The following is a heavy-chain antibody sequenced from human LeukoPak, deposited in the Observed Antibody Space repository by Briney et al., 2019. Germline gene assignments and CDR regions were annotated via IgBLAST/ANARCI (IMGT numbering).Heavy chain of an antibody. Sequence: PSETLSLTCTVSGGSISSYYWSWIRQPPGKGLEWIGYIYYSGSTNYNPSLKSRVTISVDTSKNQFSLKLSSVTAADTAVYYCARVSRNYSNYVNYYYMDVWGKGTTVTVSS. CDR3: ARVSRNYSNYVNYYYMDV. CDR2: IYYSGST. D-gene: IGHD4-11*01. V-gene: IGHV4-59*01. J-gene: IGHJ6*03. CDR1: GGSISSYY.